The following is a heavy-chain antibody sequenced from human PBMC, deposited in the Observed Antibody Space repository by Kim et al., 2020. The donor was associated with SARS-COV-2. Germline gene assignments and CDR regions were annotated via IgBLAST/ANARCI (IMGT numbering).Heavy chain of an antibody. Sequence: GGSLRLSCAASGFTFSSYSMNWVRQAPGKGLEWVSYISSSSTIYYADSVKGRFTISRDNAKNSLYLQMNSLRDEDTAVYYCARGGGDYWGQGTLVTVSS. D-gene: IGHD3-16*01. CDR2: ISSSSTI. J-gene: IGHJ4*02. CDR1: GFTFSSYS. V-gene: IGHV3-48*02. CDR3: ARGGGDY.